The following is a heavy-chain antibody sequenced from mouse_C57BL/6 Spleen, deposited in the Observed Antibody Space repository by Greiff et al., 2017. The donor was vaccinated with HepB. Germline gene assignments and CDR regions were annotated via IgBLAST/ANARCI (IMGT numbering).Heavy chain of an antibody. CDR3: ARSYGNFYYFDY. V-gene: IGHV2-2*01. CDR2: IWSGGST. Sequence: VKLMESGPGLVQPSQSLSITCTVSGFSLTSYGVHWVRQSPGKGLEWLGVIWSGGSTDYNAAFISRLSISKDNSKSQVFFKMNSLQADDTAIYYCARSYGNFYYFDYWGQGTTLTVSS. D-gene: IGHD2-1*01. J-gene: IGHJ2*01. CDR1: GFSLTSYG.